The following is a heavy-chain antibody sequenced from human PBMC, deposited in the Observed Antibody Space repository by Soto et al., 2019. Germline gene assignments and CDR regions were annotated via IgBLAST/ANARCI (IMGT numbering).Heavy chain of an antibody. CDR3: ARGDYYDTSGPFSDAFDI. J-gene: IGHJ3*02. CDR2: INTDGSVA. Sequence: GGSLRLSCAASGLTFRSYWMHWVRQAPGKGLVWVSRINTDGSVAMYVDSVKGRFTISRDNAKNTLFLHMNSLRAEDTAVYYCARGDYYDTSGPFSDAFDIWGQGTMVTVSS. D-gene: IGHD3-22*01. V-gene: IGHV3-74*03. CDR1: GLTFRSYW.